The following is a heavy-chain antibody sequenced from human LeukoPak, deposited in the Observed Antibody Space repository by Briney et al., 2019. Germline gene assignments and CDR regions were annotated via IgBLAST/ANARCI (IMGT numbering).Heavy chain of an antibody. CDR2: ISSSSSYI. CDR3: ARDSPYSSSSNFDY. Sequence: KPGGSLRPSCAASGFTFSSYSMNWVRQAPGKGLEWVSSISSSSSYIYYADSVKGRFTISRDNAKNSLYLQMNSLRAEDTAVYYCARDSPYSSSSNFDYWGQGTLVTVSS. D-gene: IGHD6-6*01. J-gene: IGHJ4*02. V-gene: IGHV3-21*01. CDR1: GFTFSSYS.